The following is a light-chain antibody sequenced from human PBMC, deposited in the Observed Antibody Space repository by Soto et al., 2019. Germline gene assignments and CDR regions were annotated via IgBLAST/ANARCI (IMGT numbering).Light chain of an antibody. CDR3: QLYTDYSWT. Sequence: DIHMTQSPSTLSAYVGDRVTITCRARQSINIWLAWYQQKPGKAPNLLFYKTSSLESGVPSRFSGSGSGTEFTLAISRLQPDDFATYYCQLYTDYSWTFGQRTKVEIK. V-gene: IGKV1-5*03. J-gene: IGKJ1*01. CDR2: KTS. CDR1: QSINIW.